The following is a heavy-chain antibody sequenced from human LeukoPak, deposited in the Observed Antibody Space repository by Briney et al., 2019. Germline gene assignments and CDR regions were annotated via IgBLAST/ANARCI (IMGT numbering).Heavy chain of an antibody. Sequence: GGSLRLSCAASGFTFSSYSMNWVRQAPGKGLEWVSYISSSSSAIYYADSVKGRFTISRDNAKNSLYLQMNSLRAEDTAVYYCASGRGAAKGGYWGQGTLVTVSS. CDR2: ISSSSSAI. J-gene: IGHJ4*02. CDR3: ASGRGAAKGGY. CDR1: GFTFSSYS. D-gene: IGHD3-10*01. V-gene: IGHV3-48*01.